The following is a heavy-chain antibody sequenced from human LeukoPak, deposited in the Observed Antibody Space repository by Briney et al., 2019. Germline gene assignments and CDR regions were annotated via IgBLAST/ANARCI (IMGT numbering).Heavy chain of an antibody. Sequence: GGSLRLSCAASGFTFSSYGMHWVRQAPGKGLEWVAVISYDGSNKYYADSVKGRFTISRDNSKNTLYLQMNSLRAEDTAVYYCAGHVLLWFGELSYFDYWGQGTLVTVSS. CDR3: AGHVLLWFGELSYFDY. CDR1: GFTFSSYG. CDR2: ISYDGSNK. V-gene: IGHV3-30*03. D-gene: IGHD3-10*01. J-gene: IGHJ4*02.